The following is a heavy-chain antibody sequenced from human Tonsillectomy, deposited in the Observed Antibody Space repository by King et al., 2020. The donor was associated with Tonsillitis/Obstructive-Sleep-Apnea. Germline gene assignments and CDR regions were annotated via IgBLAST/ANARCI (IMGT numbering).Heavy chain of an antibody. J-gene: IGHJ5*02. CDR1: GFTFSNYA. CDR3: ARDIRVPSITVSLPFDP. CDR2: ISFDGSNT. D-gene: IGHD1-1*01. Sequence: VQLVESGGGVVQPGMSLRLSCAASGFTFSNYAMHWVRQAPGKGLEWVAIISFDGSNTKYAEFVKGRFTISRDNSKNTLYLQINSLRAEDTAVFYCARDIRVPSITVSLPFDPWGQGTLVTVSS. V-gene: IGHV3-30*04.